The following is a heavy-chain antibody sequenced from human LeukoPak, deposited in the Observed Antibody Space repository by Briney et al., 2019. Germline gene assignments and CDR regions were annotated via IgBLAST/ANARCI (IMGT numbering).Heavy chain of an antibody. D-gene: IGHD4-17*01. CDR3: ARFLTVTADAFDI. J-gene: IGHJ3*02. CDR1: GGTFSSYA. V-gene: IGHV1-69*04. Sequence: GASVKVSCKASGGTFSSYAISWVRQAPGRGLEWMGRIIPILGIANYAQKFQGRVTITADKSTSTAYMEPSSLRSEDTAVYYCARFLTVTADAFDIWGQGTMVTVSS. CDR2: IIPILGIA.